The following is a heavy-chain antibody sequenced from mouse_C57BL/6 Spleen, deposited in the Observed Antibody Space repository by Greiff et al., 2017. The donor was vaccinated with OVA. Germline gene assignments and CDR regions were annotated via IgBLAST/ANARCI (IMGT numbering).Heavy chain of an antibody. CDR2: INPNNGGT. V-gene: IGHV1-22*01. CDR1: GYTFTDYN. Sequence: VQLKESGPELVKPGASVKMSCKASGYTFTDYNMHWVKQSHGKSLEWIGYINPNNGGTSYNQKFKGKATLTVNKSSSTAYMELRSLTSEDSAVYYCARWGYEAWFAYWGQGTLVTVSA. D-gene: IGHD3-1*01. J-gene: IGHJ3*01. CDR3: ARWGYEAWFAY.